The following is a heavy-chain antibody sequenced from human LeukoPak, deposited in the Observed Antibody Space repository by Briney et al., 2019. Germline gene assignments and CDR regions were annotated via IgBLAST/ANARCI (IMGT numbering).Heavy chain of an antibody. CDR3: AGQLWYWYFDL. V-gene: IGHV4-34*01. J-gene: IGHJ2*01. CDR2: INHSGST. D-gene: IGHD5-18*01. CDR1: GGSLSGYY. Sequence: PSETLSLTCAVYGGSLSGYYWSWIRQPPGKGLEWIGEINHSGSTNYNPSLKSRVTISVATSKNQFSLKLSSVTAAGTAVYCCAGQLWYWYFDLWGRGTLVTVSS.